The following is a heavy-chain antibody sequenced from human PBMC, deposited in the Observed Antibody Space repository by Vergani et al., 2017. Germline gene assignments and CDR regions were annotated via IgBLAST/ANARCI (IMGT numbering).Heavy chain of an antibody. D-gene: IGHD3-10*01. J-gene: IGHJ6*02. Sequence: EVQLVQSGAEVTKPGASLRISCKGSGYSFTSYWISWVRKMPGKGLEWMGRIDPSDSYTNYSPSFQGHVTISADKSISTACLQWSSLKASDTAMYYCARPPIMVRGGGTSPGGNGMDVWGQGTTVTVSS. V-gene: IGHV5-10-1*01. CDR2: IDPSDSYT. CDR1: GYSFTSYW. CDR3: ARPPIMVRGGGTSPGGNGMDV.